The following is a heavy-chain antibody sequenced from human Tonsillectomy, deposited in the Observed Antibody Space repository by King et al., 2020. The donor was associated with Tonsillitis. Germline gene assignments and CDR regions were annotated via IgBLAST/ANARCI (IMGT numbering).Heavy chain of an antibody. Sequence: VQLVESGGGLVQPGGSLRLSCAASGFDFSSYWMSWFRQAPGKGLEWVANIRQDGSDKYYVDSVRGRFTTSRDNARDSVYLQLNILRAEDTAIYYCVRDRHYWGQGTLVTVSS. CDR2: IRQDGSDK. CDR3: VRDRHY. V-gene: IGHV3-7*01. J-gene: IGHJ4*02. CDR1: GFDFSSYW.